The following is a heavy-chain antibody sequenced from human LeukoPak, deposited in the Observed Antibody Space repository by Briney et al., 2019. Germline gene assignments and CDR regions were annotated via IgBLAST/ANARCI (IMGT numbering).Heavy chain of an antibody. V-gene: IGHV3-11*06. J-gene: IGHJ4*02. Sequence: GGSLRLSCAASGFTFSDYYMSWIRQAPGKGLEWVSSISSSSSYIYYADSVKGRFTISRDNAKNSLYLQMNSLRAEDTAVYYCARDLWTVTSSHGFDYWGQGTLVTVSS. CDR1: GFTFSDYY. CDR3: ARDLWTVTSSHGFDY. CDR2: ISSSSSYI. D-gene: IGHD4-17*01.